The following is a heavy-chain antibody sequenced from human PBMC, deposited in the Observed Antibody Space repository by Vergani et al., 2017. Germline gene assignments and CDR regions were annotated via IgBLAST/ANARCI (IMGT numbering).Heavy chain of an antibody. CDR2: IYHSGST. V-gene: IGHV4-4*02. CDR3: AREVGYSYGEGWFDP. J-gene: IGHJ5*02. CDR1: GGSISSSNW. Sequence: QVQLQESGPGLVKPSGTLSLTCAVSGGSISSSNWWSWVRQPPGKGLEWIGEIYHSGSTNDNPSLKSRVTISVDKSKNQFSLKLSAVTAADTAVYYCAREVGYSYGEGWFDPWGQGTLVTVSS. D-gene: IGHD5-18*01.